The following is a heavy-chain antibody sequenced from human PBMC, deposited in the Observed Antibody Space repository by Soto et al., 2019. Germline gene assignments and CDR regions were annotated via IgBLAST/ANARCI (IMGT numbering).Heavy chain of an antibody. CDR2: IIPIFGTA. D-gene: IGHD2-15*01. CDR3: ARHCSGGSCYHY. Sequence: SVKVSCKASGGTFSSYSISWVRQAPGQGREWMGGIIPIFGTANYAQKFQGRVTITADKSTSTAYMELSSLRSEDTAVYYCARHCSGGSCYHYWGQGTLDNVSS. V-gene: IGHV1-69*06. CDR1: GGTFSSYS. J-gene: IGHJ4*02.